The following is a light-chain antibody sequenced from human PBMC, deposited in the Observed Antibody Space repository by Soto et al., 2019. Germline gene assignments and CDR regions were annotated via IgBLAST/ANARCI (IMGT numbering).Light chain of an antibody. Sequence: QSVLTQPASVSDSPGQSITISCIGTSSDIGGFIHVSWHQQRPGKAPKLIIYDVNNRPAGVSNRFSGSKTGNTASLIISGLQAEDEADYYCSSFTSSSSYVFGSGTKLTVL. V-gene: IGLV2-14*01. J-gene: IGLJ1*01. CDR1: SSDIGGFIH. CDR3: SSFTSSSSYV. CDR2: DVN.